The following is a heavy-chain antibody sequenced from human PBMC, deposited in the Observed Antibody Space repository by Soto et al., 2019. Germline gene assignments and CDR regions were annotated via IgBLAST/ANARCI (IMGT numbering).Heavy chain of an antibody. V-gene: IGHV3-49*03. J-gene: IGHJ3*02. D-gene: IGHD3-16*02. CDR2: IRSKAYGGTT. CDR1: GFTFGDYA. Sequence: GGSLRLSCTASGFTFGDYAMSWFRQAPGKGLEWVGFIRSKAYGGTTEYAASVKGRFTISRDDSKSIAYLQMNSLKTEDTAVYYCTREGYDYIWGSYRPYAFDIWGQGTMVTVSS. CDR3: TREGYDYIWGSYRPYAFDI.